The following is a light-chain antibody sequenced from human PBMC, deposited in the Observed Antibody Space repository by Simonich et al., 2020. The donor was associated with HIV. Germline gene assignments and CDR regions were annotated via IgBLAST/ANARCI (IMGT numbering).Light chain of an antibody. V-gene: IGKV3-15*01. J-gene: IGKJ1*01. Sequence: EIVMAQSPATLSVSPGESATLSCRASQSVSSNLAWYQQKPGQAPRLLIYAASTRATGIPARFSGSGSGTEFTLTISSMQSEDFALYYCQQYNNWPHTFGQGTKVEIK. CDR3: QQYNNWPHT. CDR2: AAS. CDR1: QSVSSN.